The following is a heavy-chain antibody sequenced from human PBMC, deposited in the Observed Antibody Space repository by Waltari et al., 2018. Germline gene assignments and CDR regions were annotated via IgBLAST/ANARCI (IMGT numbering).Heavy chain of an antibody. D-gene: IGHD6-6*01. CDR1: GGSFSGYY. V-gene: IGHV4-34*01. J-gene: IGHJ3*02. Sequence: QVQLQQWGAGLLKPSETLSLTCAVYGGSFSGYYWRWIRQPPGTGRGMVGENNQRGSTNYNPSLKSRVTRSVDTSTSQFSLQLSSVTAADTAVYYCARGGRDSSSLDAFDIWGQGTMVTVSS. CDR2: NNQRGST. CDR3: ARGGRDSSSLDAFDI.